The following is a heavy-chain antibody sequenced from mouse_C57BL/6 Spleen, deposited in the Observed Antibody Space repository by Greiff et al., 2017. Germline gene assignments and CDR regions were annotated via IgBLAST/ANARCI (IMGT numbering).Heavy chain of an antibody. CDR3: AKDYSNYLYYFDY. V-gene: IGHV5-17*01. J-gene: IGHJ2*01. Sequence: EVKLVESGGGLVKPGGSLKLSCAASGFTFSDYGMHWVRQAPEKGLEWVAYISSGSSTIYYADTVQGRFTISRDNAKNTLFLQMTSLRSEDTAMYYCAKDYSNYLYYFDYWGQGTTLTVSS. CDR2: ISSGSSTI. CDR1: GFTFSDYG. D-gene: IGHD2-5*01.